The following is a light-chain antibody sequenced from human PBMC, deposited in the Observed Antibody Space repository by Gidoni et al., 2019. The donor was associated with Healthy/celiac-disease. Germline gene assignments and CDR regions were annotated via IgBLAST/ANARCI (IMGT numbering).Light chain of an antibody. CDR2: AAS. V-gene: IGKV1-39*01. CDR3: QQSYSTPLT. CDR1: QSISSY. J-gene: IGKJ4*01. Sequence: DIQMTPSPSSLSASVGERVTITCRASQSISSYLNWYQQIPGKAPKLLIYAASSLQSGVPSRFSGSGSGTDFTLTISSLQPEDFATYYCQQSYSTPLTFXGXTKVEIK.